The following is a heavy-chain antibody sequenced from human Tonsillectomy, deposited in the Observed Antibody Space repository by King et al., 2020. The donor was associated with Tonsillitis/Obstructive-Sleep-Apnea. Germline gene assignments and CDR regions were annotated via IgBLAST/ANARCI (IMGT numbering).Heavy chain of an antibody. J-gene: IGHJ4*02. D-gene: IGHD6-13*01. Sequence: QLVQSGGGLVKPGGSLRLSCAASGFTFGNVWMSWVRQAPGKGLEWVGRIKSKTDGGTTDYAAPVKGRFTISRDDSKNTLYLQMNSLKTEDTAVYYCTTAGHSSSWTSLDFWGQGTLVTVSS. CDR1: GFTFGNVW. CDR2: IKSKTDGGTT. V-gene: IGHV3-15*01. CDR3: TTAGHSSSWTSLDF.